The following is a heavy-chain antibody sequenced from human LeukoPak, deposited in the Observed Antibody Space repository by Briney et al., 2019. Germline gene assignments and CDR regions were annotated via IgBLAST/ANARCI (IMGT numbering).Heavy chain of an antibody. CDR2: VFTSGIISGNT. Sequence: SETLSLTCTVSGGSISSYYWSWIRQPPGKGLEWIGRVFTSGIISGNTNYNPSLKSRATMSVDTSKNQFSLKLRSVTAADTAVYYCARDRYYYDSGSYYSAFDTWGQGTLVTVSS. D-gene: IGHD3-22*01. CDR1: GGSISSYY. V-gene: IGHV4-4*07. CDR3: ARDRYYYDSGSYYSAFDT. J-gene: IGHJ3*02.